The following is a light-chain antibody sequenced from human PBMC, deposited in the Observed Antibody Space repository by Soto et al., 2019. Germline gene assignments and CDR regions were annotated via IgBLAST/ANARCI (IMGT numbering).Light chain of an antibody. J-gene: IGKJ1*01. CDR1: QSISSW. CDR3: QYYNNYCWT. Sequence: DIQLTQSPSTQSASVGDRVTITCRASQSISSWLAWYQQKPGKAPKFLIYKTSNLESGVPSRFSGSGSGTESTLTISSLQPDDFATYYCQYYNNYCWTFGQGTKVEIK. CDR2: KTS. V-gene: IGKV1-5*03.